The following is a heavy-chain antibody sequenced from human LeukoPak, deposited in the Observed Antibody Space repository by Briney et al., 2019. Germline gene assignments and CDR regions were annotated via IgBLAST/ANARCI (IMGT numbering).Heavy chain of an antibody. Sequence: PSETLSLTCAVYGGSFSGYYWTWIRQTPGKGLEWIGEMNPSGSTNYNPSLKSRVTISVDTSKNQFSLKLSSVTAADTAVYYCARGRRDVTMIVVVMTAVSYYLDVWGKGTTVTVS. V-gene: IGHV4-34*01. CDR3: ARGRRDVTMIVVVMTAVSYYLDV. CDR1: GGSFSGYY. CDR2: MNPSGST. D-gene: IGHD3-22*01. J-gene: IGHJ6*03.